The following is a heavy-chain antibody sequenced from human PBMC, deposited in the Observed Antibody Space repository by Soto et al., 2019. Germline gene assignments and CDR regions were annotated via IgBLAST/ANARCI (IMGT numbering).Heavy chain of an antibody. CDR3: ARDHPGTVAVAAKTDY. D-gene: IGHD6-19*01. CDR2: IWHDGTRE. Sequence: GGSLRLSCAASGFPFSRYGFLWVRQAPGKGLEWVALIWHDGTRENYAESVKGRFSISRDNSKNTVFLQLDSLRAEDTAVYYCARDHPGTVAVAAKTDYWGQGTLVTVSS. J-gene: IGHJ4*02. CDR1: GFPFSRYG. V-gene: IGHV3-33*01.